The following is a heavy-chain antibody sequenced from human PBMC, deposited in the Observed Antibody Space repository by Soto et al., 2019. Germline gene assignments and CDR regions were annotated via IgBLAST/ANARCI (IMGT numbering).Heavy chain of an antibody. Sequence: SETLSLTCTVSGGSISSSSYYWGWIRQPPGKGLEWIGSIYYSGTTYYNPSLKSRVTISVDTSKRQLSLKLSSVTAADTALYYCARAPVIYCTNGICRAWFDPWGQGSLVTVSS. J-gene: IGHJ5*02. CDR2: IYYSGTT. CDR1: GGSISSSSYY. V-gene: IGHV4-39*01. D-gene: IGHD2-8*01. CDR3: ARAPVIYCTNGICRAWFDP.